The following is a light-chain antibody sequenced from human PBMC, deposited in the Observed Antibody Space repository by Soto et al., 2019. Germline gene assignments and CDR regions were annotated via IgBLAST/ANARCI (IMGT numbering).Light chain of an antibody. J-gene: IGLJ3*02. CDR3: SSHGGINNVV. V-gene: IGLV2-11*01. CDR1: SSDVGGYNY. CDR2: DVS. Sequence: QSALTQPRSVSGSPGQSVTISCTGASSDVGGYNYVSWYQQHPGKAPKLMIYDVSKRPSGVPDRFSGSKSGNTASLTISGLQTEDEADYYCSSHGGINNVVFGGGTKLTVL.